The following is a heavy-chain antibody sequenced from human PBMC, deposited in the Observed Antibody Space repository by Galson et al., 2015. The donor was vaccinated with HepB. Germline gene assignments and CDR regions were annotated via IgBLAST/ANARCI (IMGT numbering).Heavy chain of an antibody. Sequence: SGAEVKKPGASVKVSCKASGYTFTSYGISWVRQAPGQGLEWMGRIIPILGIANYAQKFQGRVTITADKSTSTAYMELSSLRSEDTAVYYCATPERYEWHSSSWPETPMDVWGQGTTVTVSS. J-gene: IGHJ6*02. CDR2: IIPILGIA. CDR1: GYTFTSYG. CDR3: ATPERYEWHSSSWPETPMDV. V-gene: IGHV1-69*04. D-gene: IGHD6-13*01.